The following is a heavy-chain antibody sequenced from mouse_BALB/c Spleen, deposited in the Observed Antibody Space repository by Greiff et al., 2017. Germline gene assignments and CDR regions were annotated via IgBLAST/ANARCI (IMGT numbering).Heavy chain of an antibody. Sequence: EVQLQESGPGLVKPSQSLSLTCTVTGYSITSDYAWNWIRQFPGNKLEWMGYISYSGSTSYNPSLKSRISITRDTSKNQFFLQLNSVTTEDTATYYCARSGANWDDVCVAYWGQGTLVTVSA. D-gene: IGHD4-1*01. J-gene: IGHJ3*01. V-gene: IGHV3-2*02. CDR1: GYSITSDYA. CDR3: ARSGANWDDVCVAY. CDR2: ISYSGST.